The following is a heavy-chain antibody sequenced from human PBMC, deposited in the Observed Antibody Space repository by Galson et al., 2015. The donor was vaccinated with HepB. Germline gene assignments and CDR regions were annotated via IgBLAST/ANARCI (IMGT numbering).Heavy chain of an antibody. J-gene: IGHJ4*02. CDR2: ISGSGGST. Sequence: SLRLSCAASGFTFSSYAMSWVRQAPGKGLEWVSAISGSGGSTYYADSVKGRFTISRDNSKNTLYLQMNSLRAEDTAVYYWAKGLTPPAAFDYWGQGTLVTVSS. CDR3: AKGLTPPAAFDY. CDR1: GFTFSSYA. D-gene: IGHD6-13*01. V-gene: IGHV3-23*01.